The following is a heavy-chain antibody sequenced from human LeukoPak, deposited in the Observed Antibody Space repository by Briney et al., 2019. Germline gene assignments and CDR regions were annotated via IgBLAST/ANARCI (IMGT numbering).Heavy chain of an antibody. CDR1: GSAFTGYY. J-gene: IGHJ4*02. Sequence: GASVRVSCKASGSAFTGYYMHWVRQAPGQRLEWMGWINPNSGGTNYAQKFQGRVTMTRDTSISTAYMELSRLRSDDTAVYYCARVRVAVAGTAPLGYWGQGTLVTVSS. D-gene: IGHD6-19*01. V-gene: IGHV1-2*02. CDR3: ARVRVAVAGTAPLGY. CDR2: INPNSGGT.